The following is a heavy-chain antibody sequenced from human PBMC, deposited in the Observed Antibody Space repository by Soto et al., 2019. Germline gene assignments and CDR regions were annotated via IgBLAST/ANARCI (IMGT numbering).Heavy chain of an antibody. J-gene: IGHJ4*02. Sequence: SETLSLTCTVSGGSISSYYWSWIRQPPGKGLEWIGYIYYSGSTNYNPSLKSRVTISVDTSKNQFSLKLSSVTAADTAVYYCARRGDAYNYYFDYWGQGTLVTAPQ. CDR2: IYYSGST. CDR3: ARRGDAYNYYFDY. V-gene: IGHV4-59*08. CDR1: GGSISSYY. D-gene: IGHD3-10*01.